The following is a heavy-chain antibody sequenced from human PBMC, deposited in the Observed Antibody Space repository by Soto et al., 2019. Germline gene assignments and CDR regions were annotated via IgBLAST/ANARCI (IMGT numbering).Heavy chain of an antibody. V-gene: IGHV4-34*01. CDR3: ATRITVFGLLIPPFDP. D-gene: IGHD3-3*01. CDR2: INHTGGT. CDR1: GGSVNGYY. J-gene: IGHJ5*02. Sequence: PSETLSLTCAVYGGSVNGYYWNWIRQPPGEGLEWIGEINHTGGTHYNPSLKSRVTMSVDTSKNQFSLRLSSVTAAGTAIYYCATRITVFGLLIPPFDPWGQGTQVTVSS.